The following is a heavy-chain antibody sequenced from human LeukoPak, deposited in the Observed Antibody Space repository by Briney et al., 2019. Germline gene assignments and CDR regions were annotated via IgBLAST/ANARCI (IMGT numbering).Heavy chain of an antibody. D-gene: IGHD6-13*01. CDR3: AKDQHAAAAVFYFDY. J-gene: IGHJ4*02. Sequence: GGSPRLSCAASGFTFSSYAMSWVRQAPGKGLEWVSAISGSGGSTYYADSVKGRFTISRDNSKNTLYLQMNSLRAEDTAVYYCAKDQHAAAAVFYFDYWGQGTLVTVSS. CDR1: GFTFSSYA. V-gene: IGHV3-23*01. CDR2: ISGSGGST.